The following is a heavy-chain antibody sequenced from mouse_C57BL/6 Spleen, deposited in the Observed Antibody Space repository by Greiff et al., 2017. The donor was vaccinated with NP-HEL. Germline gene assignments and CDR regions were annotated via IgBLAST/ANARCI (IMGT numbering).Heavy chain of an antibody. CDR1: GYTFTSYW. CDR2: IHPNSGST. V-gene: IGHV1-64*01. CDR3: ARAIYDGNYAMDY. J-gene: IGHJ4*01. D-gene: IGHD2-3*01. Sequence: QVQLQQPGAELVKPGASVKLSCKASGYTFTSYWMHWVKQRPGQGLEWIGMIHPNSGSTNYNEKFKSKATLTVDKSSSTAYMQLSSLTSEDSAVYYCARAIYDGNYAMDYWGQGTSVTVSS.